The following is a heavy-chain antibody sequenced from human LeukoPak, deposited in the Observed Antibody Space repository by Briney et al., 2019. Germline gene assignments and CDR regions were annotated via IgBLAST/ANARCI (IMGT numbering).Heavy chain of an antibody. V-gene: IGHV4-59*01. Sequence: SETLSLTCTVSGGSISSYYWSWIRQPPGKGLEWIGYIYYSGSTNYNPSLKSRVTISVDASKNQFSLKLSSVTAADTAVYYCARDRITLVRGVMHDYYYYYGMDVWGQGTTVTVSS. CDR3: ARDRITLVRGVMHDYYYYYGMDV. J-gene: IGHJ6*02. CDR1: GGSISSYY. D-gene: IGHD3-10*01. CDR2: IYYSGST.